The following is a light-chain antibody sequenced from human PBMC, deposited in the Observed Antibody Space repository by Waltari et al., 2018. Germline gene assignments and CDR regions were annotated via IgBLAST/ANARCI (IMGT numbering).Light chain of an antibody. V-gene: IGKV1-39*01. CDR1: QTISSH. CDR3: QQSFNIPYT. CDR2: NAF. Sequence: DIQMTQSPLSLSAFVGDRVTITCRASQTISSHLNWYQKKPGKAPKLLIYNAFNLQTGVTSRYSGSGSGTDFTLTISTLQPKDFATYYCQQSFNIPYTFGQGTKLEI. J-gene: IGKJ2*01.